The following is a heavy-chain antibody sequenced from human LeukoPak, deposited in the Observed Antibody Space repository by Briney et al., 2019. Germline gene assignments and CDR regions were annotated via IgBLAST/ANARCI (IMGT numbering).Heavy chain of an antibody. D-gene: IGHD2-2*01. CDR2: IYSGGST. CDR3: AREGSGRYCSSTSCFSVTYGMDV. J-gene: IGHJ6*02. CDR1: GFTVSGNY. Sequence: GGSLRLSCAASGFTVSGNYMSWVRQAPGKGLEWVSVIYSGGSTYYADSVKGRFTISRDNSKNTLYLQMNSLRAEDTAVYYCAREGSGRYCSSTSCFSVTYGMDVWGQGTTVTVSS. V-gene: IGHV3-53*01.